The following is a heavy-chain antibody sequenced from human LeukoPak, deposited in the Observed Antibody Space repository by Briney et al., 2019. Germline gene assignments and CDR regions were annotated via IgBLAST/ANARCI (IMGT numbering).Heavy chain of an antibody. CDR3: ARRPDCSGGTCFVDY. D-gene: IGHD2-15*01. J-gene: IGHJ4*02. Sequence: GGSLRLSCAASGFTFSNYAMTWVRQAPGKGLEWVSAIGAGGSTTYYADSVKGQFTISRDNSKNTLFLQMNNLKTEDTAVYYCARRPDCSGGTCFVDYWGQGTLVTVSS. CDR2: IGAGGSTT. CDR1: GFTFSNYA. V-gene: IGHV3-23*01.